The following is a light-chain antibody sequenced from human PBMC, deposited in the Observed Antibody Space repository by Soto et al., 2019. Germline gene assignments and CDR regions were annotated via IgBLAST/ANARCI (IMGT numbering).Light chain of an antibody. Sequence: EIVLTQSPGTLSLSPGERATLSCRAGQSVRSSYLAWYQQKPGQAPRLLIYGASSRATGIPDRFSGSGSGTDFTLTISRLEPEDFAVYYCQQYDSSPITFGQGTRLEIK. CDR2: GAS. V-gene: IGKV3-20*01. CDR3: QQYDSSPIT. CDR1: QSVRSSY. J-gene: IGKJ5*01.